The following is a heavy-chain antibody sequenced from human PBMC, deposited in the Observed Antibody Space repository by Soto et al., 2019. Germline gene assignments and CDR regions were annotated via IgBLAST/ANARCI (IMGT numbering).Heavy chain of an antibody. CDR1: GFTFSSYS. D-gene: IGHD4-4*01. Sequence: AGGSLRLSCAASGFTFSSYSMNWVRQAKGKGLEWVSSISSSSSSYIYYADSVKGRFTISRDNAKNSLYLQMNSLRAEDTAVYYCARVTTTIFMDVWGQGTTVTVSS. V-gene: IGHV3-21*01. CDR2: ISSSSSSYI. CDR3: ARVTTTIFMDV. J-gene: IGHJ6*02.